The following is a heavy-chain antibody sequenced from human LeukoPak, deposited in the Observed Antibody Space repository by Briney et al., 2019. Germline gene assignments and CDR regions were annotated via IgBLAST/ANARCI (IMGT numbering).Heavy chain of an antibody. CDR1: GFTFSSYA. J-gene: IGHJ4*02. D-gene: IGHD6-25*01. V-gene: IGHV3-23*01. CDR2: ISGSGYSI. Sequence: PGGSLRLSCAASGFTFSSYAMTWVRQAPGKGLEWVSVISGSGYSIYYADSVKGRFTISRDNSKNTLFLQMNSLRAEDTDVYYCAKDRSPDPGYYYFDSWGQGTLVTVSS. CDR3: AKDRSPDPGYYYFDS.